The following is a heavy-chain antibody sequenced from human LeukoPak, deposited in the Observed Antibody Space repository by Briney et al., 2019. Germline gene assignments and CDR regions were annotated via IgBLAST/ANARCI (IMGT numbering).Heavy chain of an antibody. Sequence: SETLSLTCAVYGGSFSGYYWSWIRQPPGRGLEWIGEIYHSGSTNYNPSLKSRVTISVDTSKNQFSLKLSSVTAADTAVYYCARAPDYGDYVRVEYYYMDVWGKGTTVTVSS. CDR3: ARAPDYGDYVRVEYYYMDV. V-gene: IGHV4-34*01. CDR1: GGSFSGYY. CDR2: IYHSGST. D-gene: IGHD4-17*01. J-gene: IGHJ6*03.